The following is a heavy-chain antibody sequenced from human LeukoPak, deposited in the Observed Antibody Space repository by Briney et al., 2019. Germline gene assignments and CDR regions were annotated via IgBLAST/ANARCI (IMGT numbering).Heavy chain of an antibody. J-gene: IGHJ3*02. Sequence: GGSLSLSCAAPGFTLSSYSMNWVRQPQGKGLKWVSSISSSSSYIYYADSVKGRFTISRDNAKNSLYLQMNSLRAEDTAVYYCARGAAAAGLDAFDIWGQGTMVTVSS. CDR3: ARGAAAAGLDAFDI. CDR1: GFTLSSYS. D-gene: IGHD6-13*01. CDR2: ISSSSSYI. V-gene: IGHV3-21*01.